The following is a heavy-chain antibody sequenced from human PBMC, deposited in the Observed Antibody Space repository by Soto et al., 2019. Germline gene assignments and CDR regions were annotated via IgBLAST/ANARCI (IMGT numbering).Heavy chain of an antibody. CDR3: ATTIVATTTGGYDY. CDR1: GGTFSSYP. CDR2: IIPILGIA. Sequence: QVQLVQSGAEVKKPGSSVKVSCKASGGTFSSYPISWVRQAPGQGLEWMGRIIPILGIANYAQKFQGRVTITADKSTSTAYMELSSLRSEDTAVYYCATTIVATTTGGYDYWGQGTLVTVSS. D-gene: IGHD5-12*01. V-gene: IGHV1-69*02. J-gene: IGHJ4*02.